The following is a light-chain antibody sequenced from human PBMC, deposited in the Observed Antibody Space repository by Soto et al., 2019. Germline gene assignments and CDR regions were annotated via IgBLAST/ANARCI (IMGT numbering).Light chain of an antibody. J-gene: IGLJ1*01. CDR2: DVI. CDR3: TSYTCSVTHV. V-gene: IGLV2-14*01. Sequence: QSALTHPASVSGSPGQSITISFTGTTSEVGVYNYVSWHQQHPGKAPKLMIYDVINRPSGVSNRFSGSKSDNTASLTISGLQAEDEADYYCTSYTCSVTHVFGSGTKVTVL. CDR1: TSEVGVYNY.